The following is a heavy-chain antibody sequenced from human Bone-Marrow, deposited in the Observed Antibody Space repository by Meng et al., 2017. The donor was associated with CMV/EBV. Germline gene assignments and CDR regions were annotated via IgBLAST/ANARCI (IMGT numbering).Heavy chain of an antibody. Sequence: SGPTLVKPTQTLTLTCTFSGFSLSSSGVRVSWIRQPPGKALEWLARIDWDDDKFYSSSLKTRLTISKDTSKRQVVLTMTNMDPVDTATYYCARSYALWSPFSLDYWGQGTLVTVSS. CDR1: GFSLSSSGVR. CDR2: IDWDDDK. CDR3: ARSYALWSPFSLDY. D-gene: IGHD3-3*01. V-gene: IGHV2-70*04. J-gene: IGHJ4*02.